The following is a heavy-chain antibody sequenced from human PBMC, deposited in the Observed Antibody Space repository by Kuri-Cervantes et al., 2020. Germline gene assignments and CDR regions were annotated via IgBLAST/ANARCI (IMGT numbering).Heavy chain of an antibody. V-gene: IGHV4-31*03. CDR2: IYYSGST. J-gene: IGHJ3*02. CDR1: GGSISSGSYY. Sequence: SETLSLTCTVSGGSISSGSYYWSWIRQHPGKGLEWIGYIYYSGSTYYNPSLKSRVTISVDTSKNQFSLKLSSVTAADTAVYYCARAGTYNAFDIWGQGTMVTVSS. CDR3: ARAGTYNAFDI. D-gene: IGHD4-11*01.